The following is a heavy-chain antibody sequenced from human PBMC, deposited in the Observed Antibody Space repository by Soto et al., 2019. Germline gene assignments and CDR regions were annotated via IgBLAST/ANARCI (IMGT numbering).Heavy chain of an antibody. CDR3: ANTRYCTNRVCYRRYYFEY. D-gene: IGHD2-8*01. Sequence: SVKVSCKASGWTFSSYAISWVRQAPGQGLEWMGGIIPIFGTANYAQKFQGRVTITADESTSTAYMELSSLSSEDTAVCYCANTRYCTNRVCYRRYYFEYFEQRTLVNVSS. CDR2: IIPIFGTA. V-gene: IGHV1-69*13. J-gene: IGHJ4*02. CDR1: GWTFSSYA.